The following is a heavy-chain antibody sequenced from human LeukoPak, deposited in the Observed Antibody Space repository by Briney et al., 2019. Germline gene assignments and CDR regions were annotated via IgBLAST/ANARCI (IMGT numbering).Heavy chain of an antibody. D-gene: IGHD4-17*01. CDR2: INGDGSST. V-gene: IGHV3-74*01. CDR1: GFAFNTYW. Sequence: PGGSLRLSCAASGFAFNTYWMHWVRQAPGKGLVWVSRINGDGSSTSYADSVKGRFTISRGNAKNTLYLQMNSLRAEDTAVYYCARDIQYTVTPDSWGQGTLVTVSS. J-gene: IGHJ4*02. CDR3: ARDIQYTVTPDS.